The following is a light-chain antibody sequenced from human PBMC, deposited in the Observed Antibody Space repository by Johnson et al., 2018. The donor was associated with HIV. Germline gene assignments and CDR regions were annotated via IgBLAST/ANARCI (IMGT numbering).Light chain of an antibody. CDR3: GTWDSSLRGD. Sequence: QAVLTQPPSVSAAPGQKVTISCSGSSSNIGNNYVSWYQQLPGTAPKLLIYENNKRPPGIPDRFSGSKSGTSATLGITGLQTGDEADYYCGTWDSSLRGDLGTGTNVTVL. CDR1: SSNIGNNY. CDR2: ENN. V-gene: IGLV1-51*02. J-gene: IGLJ1*01.